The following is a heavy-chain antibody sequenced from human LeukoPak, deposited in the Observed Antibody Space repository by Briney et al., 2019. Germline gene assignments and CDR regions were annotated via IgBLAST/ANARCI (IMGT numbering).Heavy chain of an antibody. Sequence: QPGGSLRLSCAASGFTFSSYAMSWVRQAPGKGLEWVSAISGSGGSTYYADSVKGRFTISRDNSKNTLYLQMNSLRAEDTAVYYCASTRYSSGWTPGILDYWGQGTLVTVSS. CDR1: GFTFSSYA. CDR3: ASTRYSSGWTPGILDY. CDR2: ISGSGGST. J-gene: IGHJ4*02. V-gene: IGHV3-23*01. D-gene: IGHD6-19*01.